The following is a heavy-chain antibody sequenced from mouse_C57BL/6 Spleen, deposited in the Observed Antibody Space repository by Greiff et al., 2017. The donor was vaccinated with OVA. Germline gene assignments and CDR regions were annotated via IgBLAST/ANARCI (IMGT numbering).Heavy chain of an antibody. CDR3: ASRAYGGGYAMDY. V-gene: IGHV1-18*01. CDR1: GYTFTDYN. D-gene: IGHD1-1*02. J-gene: IGHJ4*01. CDR2: INPNNGGT. Sequence: VQLKESGPELVKPGASVKIPCKASGYTFTDYNMDWVKQSHGKSLEWIGDINPNNGGTIYNQKFKGKATLTVDKSSSTAYMELRSLTSEDTAVYYCASRAYGGGYAMDYWGQGTSVTVSS.